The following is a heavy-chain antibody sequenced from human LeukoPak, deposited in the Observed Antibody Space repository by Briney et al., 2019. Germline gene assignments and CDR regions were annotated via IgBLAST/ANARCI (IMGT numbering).Heavy chain of an antibody. CDR1: GGSINTYY. V-gene: IGHV4-59*01. CDR2: IYYSGST. Sequence: PSETLSLTCTVSGGSINTYYWSWIRQPPGKGLEWIGQIYYSGSTIYNPSLKSRVTILIDTSKSQFSLRLSSVTAADTAVYYCARDTSLQHWGQGTLVTVSS. CDR3: ARDTSLQH. J-gene: IGHJ1*01.